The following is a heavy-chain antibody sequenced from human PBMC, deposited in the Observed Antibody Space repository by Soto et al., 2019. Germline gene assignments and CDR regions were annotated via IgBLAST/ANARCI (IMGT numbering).Heavy chain of an antibody. CDR2: IFSDDDK. CDR1: GFSLTNDRMG. J-gene: IGHJ4*02. CDR3: ARASYHSGWLIDY. Sequence: QVTLKESGPVLVKPTETLTLTCTVSGFSLTNDRMGVSWIRQPPGKALEWLAHIFSDDDKSYSTSLKTRLAISKATSQSQVVLTMANMDPVDTATYYCARASYHSGWLIDYWGQGTLVTVSS. V-gene: IGHV2-26*01. D-gene: IGHD6-19*01.